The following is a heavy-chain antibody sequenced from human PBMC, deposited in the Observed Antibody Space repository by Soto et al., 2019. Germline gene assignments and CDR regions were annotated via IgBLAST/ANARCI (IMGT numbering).Heavy chain of an antibody. CDR3: VRGYCTTTPCSGDFQH. CDR2: IHPSGDT. D-gene: IGHD2-8*01. J-gene: IGHJ1*01. V-gene: IGHV1-46*01. Sequence: QVQLVQSGAEVKKPGASVKVACKASGYKFTTYFIHWVRQAPGQGLEWMGMIHPSGDTGYGQKFRGRVTMTIDTSTTTADMELRNLTSEETAIYFSVRGYCTTTPCSGDFQHWGQGTLVTVSS. CDR1: GYKFTTYF.